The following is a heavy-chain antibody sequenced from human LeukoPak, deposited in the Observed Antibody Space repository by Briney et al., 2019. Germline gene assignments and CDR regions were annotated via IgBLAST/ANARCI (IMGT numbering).Heavy chain of an antibody. J-gene: IGHJ4*02. D-gene: IGHD2-15*01. Sequence: GESLKISCKGSGYSFTSYWIGWVRQMPGKGLERMGIIYPGDSGTRYSPSFQGQVTISADKSISTAYLQWSSLKASDTAMYYCARRQCSGGSCYYFDSWGQGTLVTVSS. CDR2: IYPGDSGT. V-gene: IGHV5-51*01. CDR3: ARRQCSGGSCYYFDS. CDR1: GYSFTSYW.